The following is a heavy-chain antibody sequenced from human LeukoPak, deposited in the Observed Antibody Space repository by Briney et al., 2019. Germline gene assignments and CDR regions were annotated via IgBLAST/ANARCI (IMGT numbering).Heavy chain of an antibody. CDR1: GASISSYY. V-gene: IGHV4-59*01. D-gene: IGHD2-8*02. CDR3: ARAYCTGGKCFFGWFDT. J-gene: IGHJ5*02. Sequence: PETLSLTCTVSGASISSYYWTWIRQPPGKGLEWIGNSYYSGSVNFNPSLKSRITISLDRSNDQFSLKLSSVTAADTAVYYCARAYCTGGKCFFGWFDTWGQGTLVTVSS. CDR2: SYYSGSV.